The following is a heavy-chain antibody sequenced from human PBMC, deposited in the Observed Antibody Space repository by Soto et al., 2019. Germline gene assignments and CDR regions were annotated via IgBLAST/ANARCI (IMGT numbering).Heavy chain of an antibody. D-gene: IGHD3-3*01. Sequence: QITLNASGPTVVRPTETLTLTCRFSGFSLTTSGVGVGWIRQSPGKAPEWLALIYWDDVKRYSASLKSRLTITKDTSKNQVVLTVSDLDPTDTATYYCAHRVLRTVFGLVTTTAIYFDFWGQGTPVAVSS. V-gene: IGHV2-5*02. CDR1: GFSLTTSGVG. J-gene: IGHJ4*02. CDR3: AHRVLRTVFGLVTTTAIYFDF. CDR2: IYWDDVK.